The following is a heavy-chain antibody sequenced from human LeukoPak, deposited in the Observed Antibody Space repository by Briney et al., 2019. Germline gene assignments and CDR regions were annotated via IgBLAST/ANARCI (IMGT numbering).Heavy chain of an antibody. D-gene: IGHD1-26*01. J-gene: IGHJ2*01. CDR2: IYPGDSDT. CDR3: ARPNYCGTYDCWYFDL. V-gene: IGHV5-51*01. CDR1: GNTFTNYW. Sequence: GEFLETSCKGSGNTFTNYWIGVGRPLPGKGAGWVAIIYPGDSDTRYSPSFHGQLTISADKPISTAYLQCTSLKAVDTPIYDYARPNYCGTYDCWYFDLWGRGTLVTVSS.